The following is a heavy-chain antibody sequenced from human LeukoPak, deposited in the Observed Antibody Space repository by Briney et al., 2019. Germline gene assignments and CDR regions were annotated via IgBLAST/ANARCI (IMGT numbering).Heavy chain of an antibody. CDR1: GFTFSDYY. D-gene: IGHD6-13*01. CDR2: TNEAGGDK. V-gene: IGHV3-7*01. Sequence: GGSLRLSCAASGFTFSDYYMSWVRQAPGKGLECVASTNEAGGDKYYVDSVKGRFTISRDNSKNSLSLQMNSLTAEDTAIYCAIATTGRGAFGSWGQGTLVSVSS. J-gene: IGHJ4*02. CDR3: IATTGRGAFGS.